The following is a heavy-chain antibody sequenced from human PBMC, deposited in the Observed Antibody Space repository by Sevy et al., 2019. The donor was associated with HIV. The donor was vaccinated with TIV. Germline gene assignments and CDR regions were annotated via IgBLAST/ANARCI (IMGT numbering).Heavy chain of an antibody. D-gene: IGHD2-2*01. Sequence: QQRGVLKISCAASGFTFSAYAMNWVRQAPGKGLEWVSAISGKGRNTHYTDSVEGRFTISRDNSNNTLYLQMNSLRAEDTAVYYCAKTIDSGGGVVPAANYFYYGLDVWGQGTTVTVSS. CDR1: GFTFSAYA. V-gene: IGHV3-23*01. CDR2: ISGKGRNT. CDR3: AKTIDSGGGVVPAANYFYYGLDV. J-gene: IGHJ6*02.